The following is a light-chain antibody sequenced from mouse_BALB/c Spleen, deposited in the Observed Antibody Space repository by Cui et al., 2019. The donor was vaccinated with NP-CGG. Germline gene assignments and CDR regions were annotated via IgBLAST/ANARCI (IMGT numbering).Light chain of an antibody. CDR3: ALWFSNHWV. Sequence: QAVVTQESELTTSPGETVTLTCRSSTGAVTTSNYANWAQEKPDHLFTGLIGGTNNRVPGVPARFSGSLIGDKAALTITGAQTEDEAIYFCALWFSNHWVFGGGTKLTVL. CDR1: TGAVTTSNY. J-gene: IGLJ1*01. V-gene: IGLV1*01. CDR2: GTN.